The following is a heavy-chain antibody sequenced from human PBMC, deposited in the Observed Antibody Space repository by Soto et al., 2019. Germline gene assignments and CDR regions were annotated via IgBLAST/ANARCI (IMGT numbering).Heavy chain of an antibody. CDR1: GGSISSSNW. V-gene: IGHV4-4*02. J-gene: IGHJ6*02. CDR2: IYHSGST. CDR3: ARGKMITFGGVIVGDYYYGMDV. D-gene: IGHD3-16*02. Sequence: SETLSLTCAVSGGSISSSNWWSWVRQPPGKGLEWIGEIYHSGSTNYNPSLKSRVTISVDKSKNQFSLKLSSVTAADTAVYYCARGKMITFGGVIVGDYYYGMDVWGQGTKVTVSS.